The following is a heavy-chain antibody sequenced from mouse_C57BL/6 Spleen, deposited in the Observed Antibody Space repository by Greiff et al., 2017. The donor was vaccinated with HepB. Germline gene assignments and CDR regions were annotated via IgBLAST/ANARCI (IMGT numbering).Heavy chain of an antibody. CDR2: INPSTGGT. V-gene: IGHV1-42*01. J-gene: IGHJ2*01. Sequence: VQLQQSGPELVKPGASVKISCKASGYSFTGYYMNWVKQSPEKSLEWIGEINPSTGGTTYNQKFKAKATLTVDKSSSAAYMQLKSLTSEDSAVYYCASGRVFDYWGQGTTLTVSS. CDR3: ASGRVFDY. CDR1: GYSFTGYY.